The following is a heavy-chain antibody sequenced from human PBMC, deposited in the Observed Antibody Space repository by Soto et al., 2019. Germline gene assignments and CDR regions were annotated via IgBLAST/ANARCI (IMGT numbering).Heavy chain of an antibody. CDR3: ARHFDSSVQSTFDI. V-gene: IGHV3-23*01. Sequence: GGSLRLSCAASGFTFGRYAMTWVRQTPGKGLEWVSSLSGSGSSTYYADSVKGRFTFSADKSISTAYLQWSSLKASDTALYFCARHFDSSVQSTFDIWGQGTTVTVSS. CDR1: GFTFGRYA. CDR2: LSGSGSST. J-gene: IGHJ3*02. D-gene: IGHD3-22*01.